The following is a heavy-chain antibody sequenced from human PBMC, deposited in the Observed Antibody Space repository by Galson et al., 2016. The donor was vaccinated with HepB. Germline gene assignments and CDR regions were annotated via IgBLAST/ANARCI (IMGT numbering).Heavy chain of an antibody. CDR2: ISYDGSNK. D-gene: IGHD3-16*01. J-gene: IGHJ5*02. V-gene: IGHV3-30*18. CDR3: AKDGGVSGLNWLDT. CDR1: GFTFGSSG. Sequence: SLRLSCAASGFTFGSSGMHWVRQFPGKGLEWVALISYDGSNKYHADSAKGRFTISRENSKNTLYLQMDGLRPEDTAVYYCAKDGGVSGLNWLDTGGQGTLVTVSS.